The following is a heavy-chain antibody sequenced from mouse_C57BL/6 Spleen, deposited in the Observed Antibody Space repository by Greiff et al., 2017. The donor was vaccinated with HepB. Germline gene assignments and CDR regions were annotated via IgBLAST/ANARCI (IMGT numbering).Heavy chain of an antibody. J-gene: IGHJ4*01. CDR1: GYAFSSSW. Sequence: QVQLQQSGPELVKPGASVKISCKASGYAFSSSWMNWVKQRPGKGLEWIGRIYPGDGDTNYNGKFKGKATLTADKSSSTAYMQLSSLTSEDSAVYFWARRTFITTVPGAMDYWGQGTSVTVSS. CDR2: IYPGDGDT. V-gene: IGHV1-82*01. CDR3: ARRTFITTVPGAMDY. D-gene: IGHD1-1*01.